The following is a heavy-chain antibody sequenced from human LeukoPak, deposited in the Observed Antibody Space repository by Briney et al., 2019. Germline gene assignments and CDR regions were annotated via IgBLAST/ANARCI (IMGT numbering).Heavy chain of an antibody. Sequence: SETLSLTCAVHGYSLTNHYWIWIRRPPGKGLEWIAEVLHTGSTNCNPSFKSRVTISVDTSKNQFFLNLTSVTAADTAVYYCARGPAALHPWGQGLLVTVSS. D-gene: IGHD6-13*01. CDR3: ARGPAALHP. CDR1: GYSLTNHY. J-gene: IGHJ5*02. V-gene: IGHV4-34*12. CDR2: VLHTGST.